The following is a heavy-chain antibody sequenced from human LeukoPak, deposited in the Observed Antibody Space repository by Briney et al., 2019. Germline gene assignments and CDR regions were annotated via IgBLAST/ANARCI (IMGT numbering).Heavy chain of an antibody. D-gene: IGHD6-19*01. Sequence: EGSLRLSCAASGFTFSSYAMSWVRQAPGKGLEWVSVISGSGGSTYYADSVKGRFTISRDNSRNTLYLQMNSLRAEDTAVYYCAKGPGVAVADDNWFDPWGQGTLVTVSS. CDR3: AKGPGVAVADDNWFDP. CDR2: ISGSGGST. CDR1: GFTFSSYA. V-gene: IGHV3-23*01. J-gene: IGHJ5*02.